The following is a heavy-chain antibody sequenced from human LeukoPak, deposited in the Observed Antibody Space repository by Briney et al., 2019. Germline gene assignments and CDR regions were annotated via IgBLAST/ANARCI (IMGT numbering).Heavy chain of an antibody. CDR1: GGTFSSYA. J-gene: IGHJ6*02. D-gene: IGHD3-3*01. CDR3: ARDSLNYDFWSGYYKGLGYYYGMDV. V-gene: IGHV1-69*13. CDR2: IIPIFGTA. Sequence: GASVKVSCKASGGTFSSYAISWVRQAPGQGLEWMGGIIPIFGTANYAQKFQGRVTITADESTSTAYMELSSLRSEDTAEYYCARDSLNYDFWSGYYKGLGYYYGMDVWGQGTTVTVSS.